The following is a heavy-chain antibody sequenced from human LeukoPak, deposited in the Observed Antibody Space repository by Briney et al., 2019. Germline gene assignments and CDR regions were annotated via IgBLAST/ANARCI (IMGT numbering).Heavy chain of an antibody. Sequence: GGSLRLSCAASGFTFDDYGMSWIRQAPGEGLEWVSYISSSGSTIYYADSVKGRFTISRDNAKNSLYLQMNSLRAEDTAVYYCARDEGATTCAFDIWGQGTMVTVSS. D-gene: IGHD1-26*01. V-gene: IGHV3-11*04. J-gene: IGHJ3*02. CDR1: GFTFDDYG. CDR2: ISSSGSTI. CDR3: ARDEGATTCAFDI.